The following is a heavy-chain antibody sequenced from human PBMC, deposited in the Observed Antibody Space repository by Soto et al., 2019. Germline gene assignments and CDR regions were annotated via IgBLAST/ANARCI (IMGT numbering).Heavy chain of an antibody. CDR2: ISYDGSNK. D-gene: IGHD6-19*01. V-gene: IGHV3-30*18. CDR1: GFTFSSYG. Sequence: PGGSLRLSCAASGFTFSSYGMHWVRQAPGKGLEWVAVISYDGSNKYYADSVKGRFTISRDNSKNTLYLQMNSLRAEDTAVYYCAKDRSGWSYYYYYGMDVWGQGTLVTVSS. CDR3: AKDRSGWSYYYYYGMDV. J-gene: IGHJ6*02.